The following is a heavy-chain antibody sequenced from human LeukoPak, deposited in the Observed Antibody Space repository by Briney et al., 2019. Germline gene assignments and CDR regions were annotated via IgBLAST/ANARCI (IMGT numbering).Heavy chain of an antibody. D-gene: IGHD3-10*01. CDR1: GGSISSSSYS. Sequence: PSETLSLTCTVSGGSISSSSYSWGWIRQPPGKGLEWIGSIYYSGSTYYNPSLKSRVTISVDTPKNQFSLKLSSVTAADTAVYYCASGSYYYGSGSSKLFDYWGQGTLVTVSS. J-gene: IGHJ4*02. CDR3: ASGSYYYGSGSSKLFDY. CDR2: IYYSGST. V-gene: IGHV4-39*01.